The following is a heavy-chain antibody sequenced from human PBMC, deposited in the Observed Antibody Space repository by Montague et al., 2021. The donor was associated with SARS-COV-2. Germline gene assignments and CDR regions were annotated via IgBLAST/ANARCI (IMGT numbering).Heavy chain of an antibody. CDR3: ARDSRDGYNYDLDY. J-gene: IGHJ4*02. Sequence: SGAEVKKPGESLRISCKGSGYSFTSYWISWVRQAPGKGLEWVSYISSSGSTIYYADSVKGRFTISRDNAKNSLYLQMNSLRAEDTAVYYCARDSRDGYNYDLDYWGQGTLVTVSS. CDR1: GYSFTSYW. V-gene: IGHV3-48*04. D-gene: IGHD5-24*01. CDR2: ISSSGSTI.